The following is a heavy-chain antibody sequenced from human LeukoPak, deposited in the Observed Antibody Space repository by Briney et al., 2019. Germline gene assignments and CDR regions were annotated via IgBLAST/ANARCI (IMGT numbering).Heavy chain of an antibody. Sequence: GASVKVSCKASGYTFTDYYMHWVRQAPGQRLEWMGWINPNTGVTEYAQKFQGRVTVTRDTSISTAYMELSRLRSDDTAVYYCVRDGGTVFGVVSNFYYHMDVWGQGTTVTVSS. CDR2: INPNTGVT. CDR3: VRDGGTVFGVVSNFYYHMDV. D-gene: IGHD3-3*01. V-gene: IGHV1-2*02. CDR1: GYTFTDYY. J-gene: IGHJ6*01.